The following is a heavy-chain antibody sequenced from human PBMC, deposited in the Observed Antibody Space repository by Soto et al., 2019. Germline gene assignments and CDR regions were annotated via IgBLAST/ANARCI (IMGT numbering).Heavy chain of an antibody. CDR2: INPNSGGT. V-gene: IGHV1-2*02. CDR3: ARDRGYGGSKGYWFDP. CDR1: GYTFTGYY. Sequence: QVQLVQSGAEVKKPGASVKVSCKASGYTFTGYYMHWVRQAPGQGLEWMGWINPNSGGTNYAQKFQGGVTMTRDTSISTAYMELGRLRSDDTAVYYCARDRGYGGSKGYWFDPWGQGTLVTVSS. D-gene: IGHD4-17*01. J-gene: IGHJ5*02.